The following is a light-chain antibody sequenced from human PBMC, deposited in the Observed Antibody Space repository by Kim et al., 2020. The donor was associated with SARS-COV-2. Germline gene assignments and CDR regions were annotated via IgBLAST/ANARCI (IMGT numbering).Light chain of an antibody. J-gene: IGKJ4*01. CDR2: KAS. CDR3: QQYNSYSPLA. CDR1: QSIKSW. Sequence: SVGDRVTITCRARQSIKSWLGWYQQKPGKAPKILIYKASSLESGVPSRFSGSGSRTEFTLNISSLQPDDFATYYCQQYNSYSPLAFGGGTKVDIK. V-gene: IGKV1-5*03.